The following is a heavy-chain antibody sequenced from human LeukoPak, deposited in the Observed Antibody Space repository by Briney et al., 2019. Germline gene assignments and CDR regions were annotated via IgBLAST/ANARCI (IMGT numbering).Heavy chain of an antibody. V-gene: IGHV3-66*02. J-gene: IGHJ4*02. CDR1: GFTVSSNY. D-gene: IGHD6-13*01. CDR3: ARDPHSSSWYYYFDY. Sequence: GSLRLSCAASGFTVSSNYMSWVRQAPGKGLEWVSVIYSGGNTYYADSVKGRFTISRDNSKNTLYLQMNSRRAEDTAVYYCARDPHSSSWYYYFDYWGQGTLVTVSS. CDR2: IYSGGNT.